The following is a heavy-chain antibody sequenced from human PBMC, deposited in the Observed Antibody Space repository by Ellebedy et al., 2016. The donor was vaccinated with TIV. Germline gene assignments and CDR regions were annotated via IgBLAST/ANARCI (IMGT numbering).Heavy chain of an antibody. J-gene: IGHJ3*01. CDR2: ISTGGDT. V-gene: IGHV3-66*01. Sequence: GGSLRLSCATSGFTVSSNYMSWVRQAPGRGLEWVSLISTGGDTFYADSVKGRFTISRDNSKNTLFLQITSLRADDTAVYYCASETFNDVDLEMWGVFDLWGQGTMVTVSS. D-gene: IGHD1-1*01. CDR1: GFTVSSNY. CDR3: ASETFNDVDLEMWGVFDL.